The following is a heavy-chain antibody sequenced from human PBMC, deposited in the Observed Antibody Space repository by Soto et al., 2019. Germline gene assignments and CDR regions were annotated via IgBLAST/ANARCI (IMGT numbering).Heavy chain of an antibody. J-gene: IGHJ4*02. Sequence: LQLQESGSGRVKPSQTLSLTCAVSGGSISSGGYSCNWIRQPPGKGLEWIGYIYHSGSTYYNPSLKSRFTTSVDRSTNQFALKLSSVTAADTAVYYCARGVTTVTTFDYWGEGSLVTVSS. CDR1: GGSISSGGYS. CDR3: ARGVTTVTTFDY. D-gene: IGHD4-17*01. CDR2: IYHSGST. V-gene: IGHV4-30-2*01.